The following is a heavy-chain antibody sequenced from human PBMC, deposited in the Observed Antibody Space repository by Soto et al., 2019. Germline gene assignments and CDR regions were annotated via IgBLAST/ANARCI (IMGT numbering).Heavy chain of an antibody. CDR2: IHSSGTT. CDR3: ARDRIIGTSYSDY. CDR1: SGCINSFY. J-gene: IGHJ4*02. V-gene: IGHV4-4*07. D-gene: IGHD1-7*01. Sequence: TXSLTCTVSSGCINSFYWSWIRQPAGKGLEWIGRIHSSGTTNYNPSLKSRFTMSVDTSKNQFSLKLTSVTAADTAVYYCARDRIIGTSYSDYWGQGILVT.